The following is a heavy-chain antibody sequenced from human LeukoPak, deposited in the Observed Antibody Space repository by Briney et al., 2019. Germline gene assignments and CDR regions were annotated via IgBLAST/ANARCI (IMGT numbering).Heavy chain of an antibody. CDR3: ARMGVERDNYYFDY. CDR1: GFTFSSYA. V-gene: IGHV3-30-3*01. D-gene: IGHD2-15*01. J-gene: IGHJ4*02. Sequence: QPGRSLRLSCAASGFTFSSYAMHWVRQAPGKGLEWVAVISYDGSNKYYADSVKGRFTISRDNSKNTLYLQMNSLRAEDTAVYYCARMGVERDNYYFDYWGQXTLVTVSS. CDR2: ISYDGSNK.